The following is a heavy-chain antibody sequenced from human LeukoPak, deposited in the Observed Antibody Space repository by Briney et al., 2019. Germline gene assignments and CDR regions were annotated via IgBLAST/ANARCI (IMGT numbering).Heavy chain of an antibody. D-gene: IGHD5-12*01. Sequence: GGSLRLSCAASGFTFSSYSMNWVRQAPGKGLEWVSSISSSSSYIYYADSVEGRFTISRDNAKNSLYLQMNSLRAEDTAVYYCARAYYAVVVYSGYDNPGKLDYWGQGTLVTVSS. J-gene: IGHJ4*02. V-gene: IGHV3-21*01. CDR2: ISSSSSYI. CDR3: ARAYYAVVVYSGYDNPGKLDY. CDR1: GFTFSSYS.